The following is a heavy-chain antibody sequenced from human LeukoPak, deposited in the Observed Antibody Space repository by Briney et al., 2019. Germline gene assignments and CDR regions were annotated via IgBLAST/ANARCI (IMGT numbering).Heavy chain of an antibody. J-gene: IGHJ4*02. D-gene: IGHD3-10*01. V-gene: IGHV3-48*03. CDR1: GFTFRSYE. CDR3: ARSIKGDSDH. Sequence: GSLRLSCAASGFTFRSYEMNWVRQAPGKGLDWVSYISSSGTTVYYADSVKGRFTVSRDNAKNSLYLQMNSLRAEDTAVYYCARSIKGDSDHWGQGTLVTVSS. CDR2: ISSSGTTV.